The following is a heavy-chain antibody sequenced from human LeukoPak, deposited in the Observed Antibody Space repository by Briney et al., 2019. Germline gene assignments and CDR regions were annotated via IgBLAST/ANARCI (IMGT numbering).Heavy chain of an antibody. CDR3: AGSGSHVY. V-gene: IGHV3-23*01. Sequence: GGALRLSCAASGFTFRSYDIKWVRQAPGKGLEWVSSITGSGASTNFADSVKGRFTISRDNSKNTAYLQMNSLRAEDTAVYYCAGSGSHVYWGQGTLVTVSS. J-gene: IGHJ4*02. D-gene: IGHD1-26*01. CDR2: ITGSGAST. CDR1: GFTFRSYD.